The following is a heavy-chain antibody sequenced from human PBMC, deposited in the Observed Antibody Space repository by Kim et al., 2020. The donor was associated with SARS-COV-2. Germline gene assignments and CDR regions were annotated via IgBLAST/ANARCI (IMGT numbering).Heavy chain of an antibody. Sequence: YPGDPDPRYSPSFQGQVTISADKSISTAYLQWSSLKASDTAMYYCARIGDYWGQGTLVTVSS. D-gene: IGHD2-15*01. V-gene: IGHV5-51*01. J-gene: IGHJ4*02. CDR3: ARIGDY. CDR2: YPGDPDP.